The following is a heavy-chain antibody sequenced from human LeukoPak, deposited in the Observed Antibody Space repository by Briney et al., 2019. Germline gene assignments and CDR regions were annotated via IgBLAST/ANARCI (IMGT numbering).Heavy chain of an antibody. CDR2: MNPDGSAT. V-gene: IGHV3-74*01. Sequence: GGSLRLSCAASGFTFRDFWMHWVRQAPGKGPAWVSRMNPDGSATVYADSVKGRFTISRDNAENTLYLQMSSLRAEDTATYYCARDMWGTFDYWGQGALVTVSS. D-gene: IGHD7-27*01. CDR3: ARDMWGTFDY. CDR1: GFTFRDFW. J-gene: IGHJ4*02.